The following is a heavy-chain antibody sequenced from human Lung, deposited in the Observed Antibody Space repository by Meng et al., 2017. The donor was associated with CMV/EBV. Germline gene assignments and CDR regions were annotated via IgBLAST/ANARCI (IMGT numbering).Heavy chain of an antibody. CDR1: GFTFDDYA. J-gene: IGHJ6*02. D-gene: IGHD6-19*01. CDR2: ISWDGGST. V-gene: IGHV3-43D*03. Sequence: ESLKISXAASGFTFDDYAMHWVRQAPGKGLEWVSLISWDGGSTYYADSVKGRFTISRDNSKNSLYLQMNSLRAEDTALYYCAKGLRYYYGMDVWGQGTTVTFSS. CDR3: AKGLRYYYGMDV.